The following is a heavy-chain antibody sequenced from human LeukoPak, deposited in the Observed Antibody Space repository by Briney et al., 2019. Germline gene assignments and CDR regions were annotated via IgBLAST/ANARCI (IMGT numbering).Heavy chain of an antibody. D-gene: IGHD2-2*01. CDR2: IYTSGST. CDR3: ARAPSSNWSCSSTSCYYYYYMDV. V-gene: IGHV4-4*07. CDR1: GGSISSYY. J-gene: IGHJ6*03. Sequence: SETLSLTCTVSGGSISSYYWSWIRQPAGKGLEWIGRIYTSGSTNYNPSLKSRVTMSVDTSKNQFSLKLSSVTAADTAVYYCARAPSSNWSCSSTSCYYYYYMDVWGKGTTVTASS.